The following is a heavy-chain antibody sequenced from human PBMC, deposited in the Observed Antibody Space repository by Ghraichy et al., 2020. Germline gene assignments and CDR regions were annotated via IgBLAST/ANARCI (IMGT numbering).Heavy chain of an antibody. CDR2: ISGSGGST. D-gene: IGHD2-15*01. Sequence: GGSLRLSCAASGFTFSTYAMNWVRQAPGKGLEWVLTISGSGGSTYYADSVKGRFTISTDNSKNTLYLQMNSLRAEDTAVYYCGKAFWGVATPFDYWGQGTLVTVSS. CDR3: GKAFWGVATPFDY. V-gene: IGHV3-23*01. J-gene: IGHJ4*02. CDR1: GFTFSTYA.